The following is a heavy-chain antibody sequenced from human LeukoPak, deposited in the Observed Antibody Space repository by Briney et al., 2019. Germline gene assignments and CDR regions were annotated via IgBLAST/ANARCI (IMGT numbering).Heavy chain of an antibody. J-gene: IGHJ4*02. CDR2: IYDSGST. D-gene: IGHD3-22*01. CDR1: GGSISSYY. V-gene: IGHV4-59*01. Sequence: SETLSLTCTVSGGSISSYYWSWIRQPPGKGLEWIGNIYDSGSTNYDPSLKSRVTISVDTSKNQCSLKLSSVTAADTAVYYCARQSISGSSLSYFDYWGQGTLVNVSS. CDR3: ARQSISGSSLSYFDY.